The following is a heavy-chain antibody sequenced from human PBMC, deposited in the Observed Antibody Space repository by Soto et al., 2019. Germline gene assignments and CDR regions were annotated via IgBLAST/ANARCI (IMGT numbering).Heavy chain of an antibody. J-gene: IGHJ6*02. Sequence: SETLSLTCTVSGGSISSSDYYWGWIRQPPGKGLEWIGNIYFSGNTYYNPSLRSRVTISVDTSKNQFSLKLSSVTAADTAVYYCARLRMKAVAGEPLYYYYYGMDVWGQGTTVTVSS. V-gene: IGHV4-39*01. D-gene: IGHD6-19*01. CDR3: ARLRMKAVAGEPLYYYYYGMDV. CDR2: IYFSGNT. CDR1: GGSISSSDYY.